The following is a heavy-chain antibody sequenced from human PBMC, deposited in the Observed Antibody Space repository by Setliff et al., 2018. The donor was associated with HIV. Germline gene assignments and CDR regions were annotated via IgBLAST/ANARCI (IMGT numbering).Heavy chain of an antibody. CDR1: GYTLTELS. CDR2: FDPEDGGT. Sequence: ASVKVSCKVSGYTLTELSIHWARQAPGKGLEWMGGFDPEDGGTIHAQKFQGRVTMTEDTSTDTAYMELRSLRSEDTAVYYCARDLAAAGAFDIWGQGTMVTVSS. D-gene: IGHD6-13*01. J-gene: IGHJ3*02. V-gene: IGHV1-24*01. CDR3: ARDLAAAGAFDI.